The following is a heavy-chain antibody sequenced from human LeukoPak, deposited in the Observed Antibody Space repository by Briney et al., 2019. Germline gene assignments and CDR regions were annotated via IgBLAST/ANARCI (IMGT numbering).Heavy chain of an antibody. CDR1: GGTFSSYA. Sequence: SVKVSCKASGGTFSSYANSWVRQAPGQGLEWMGGVIPIFGTANYAQKFQGRVTITADESTSTAYMELSSLRSEDTAVYYCARELDEDGYNTRLVYWGQRTLVTVSS. CDR2: VIPIFGTA. D-gene: IGHD5-24*01. J-gene: IGHJ4*02. CDR3: ARELDEDGYNTRLVY. V-gene: IGHV1-69*13.